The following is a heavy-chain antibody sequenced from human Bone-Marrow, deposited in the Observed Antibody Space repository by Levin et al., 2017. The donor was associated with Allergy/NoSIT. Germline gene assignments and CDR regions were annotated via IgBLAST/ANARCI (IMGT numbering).Heavy chain of an antibody. V-gene: IGHV2-5*01. CDR1: GFSLSTSGVS. Sequence: SGPTLVKPTQTLTLTCTFSGFSLSTSGVSVGWIRQPPGKALEWLALIYWNNNKYYSPSLKNRLNLTKDTSANQAVLTVTNMDPVDTATYYCAHSFGYYYFHYWGQGTLVTVSS. CDR3: AHSFGYYYFHY. J-gene: IGHJ4*02. D-gene: IGHD3-22*01. CDR2: IYWNNNK.